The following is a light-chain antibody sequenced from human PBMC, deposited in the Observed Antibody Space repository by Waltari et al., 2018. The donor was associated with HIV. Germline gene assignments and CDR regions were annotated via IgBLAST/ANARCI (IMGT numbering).Light chain of an antibody. V-gene: IGLV2-11*01. Sequence: QSALTQPRSVSGSPGQSVTISCTGTSSDVGDYNYVSWYQQHPGKAPKLMIFDVNKRPPGVPDRFSGSKSGNTASLTISGLQAEDEADYYCCSYADDYTWVFGGGTKLTVL. CDR1: SSDVGDYNY. J-gene: IGLJ3*02. CDR2: DVN. CDR3: CSYADDYTWV.